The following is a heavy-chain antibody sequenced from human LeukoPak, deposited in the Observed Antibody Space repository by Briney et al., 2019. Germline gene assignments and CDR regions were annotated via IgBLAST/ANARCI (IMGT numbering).Heavy chain of an antibody. J-gene: IGHJ4*02. V-gene: IGHV3-74*01. Sequence: PGGSLRLSCAASGXAFSTHWMHWVRQAPGKGLVWVSRINHDGRSTNYADSVKGRFTISRDNAKNTLYLQMNSLRAEDTAVYYCARGAQLTGLASDYWGQGTLVTVSS. D-gene: IGHD1-20*01. CDR2: INHDGRST. CDR3: ARGAQLTGLASDY. CDR1: GXAFSTHW.